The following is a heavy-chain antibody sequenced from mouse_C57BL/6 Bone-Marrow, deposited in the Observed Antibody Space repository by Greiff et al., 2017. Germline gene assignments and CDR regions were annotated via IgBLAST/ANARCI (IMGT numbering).Heavy chain of an antibody. J-gene: IGHJ4*01. CDR1: GFSLRTSGMG. Sequence: QVTLKVSGPGILQSSQTLSLTCSFSGFSLRTSGMGVSWIRQPSGKGLEWLAHIYWDDDKRYNPSLKSRLTISKDTSRNQVFLKITSVDTADTATYYCARNPIYYYGSRVYYYAMDYWGQGTSVTVSS. D-gene: IGHD1-1*01. CDR2: IYWDDDK. CDR3: ARNPIYYYGSRVYYYAMDY. V-gene: IGHV8-12*01.